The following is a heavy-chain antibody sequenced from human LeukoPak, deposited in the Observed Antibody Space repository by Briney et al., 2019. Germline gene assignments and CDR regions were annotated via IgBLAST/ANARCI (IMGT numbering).Heavy chain of an antibody. CDR1: GFTFSSYG. J-gene: IGHJ3*02. D-gene: IGHD3-10*01. V-gene: IGHV3-23*01. Sequence: GGSLRLSCAASGFTFSSYGMTWVRQAPGKGLEWVSAICGRGGSTYYTDSVKGRSTISRDNSKNTLYLQMNSLRAEDTAVDYCAKFGLAGSGRYHDAFDIWGQGTMVTVSS. CDR3: AKFGLAGSGRYHDAFDI. CDR2: ICGRGGST.